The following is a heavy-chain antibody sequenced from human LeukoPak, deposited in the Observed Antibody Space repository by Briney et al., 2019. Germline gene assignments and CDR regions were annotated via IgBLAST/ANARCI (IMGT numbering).Heavy chain of an antibody. V-gene: IGHV3-66*01. J-gene: IGHJ4*02. Sequence: GGSLRLSCAVSGFTVSSNFMSWVRQAPGKGPEWVSVIYTSGITYYADSVRGRFTISRDNSKNTLYLQMDSLTAEDTVVYYCAREDAGGTYSFDYWGQGTLVTVSS. CDR1: GFTVSSNF. CDR3: AREDAGGTYSFDY. CDR2: IYTSGIT. D-gene: IGHD1-26*01.